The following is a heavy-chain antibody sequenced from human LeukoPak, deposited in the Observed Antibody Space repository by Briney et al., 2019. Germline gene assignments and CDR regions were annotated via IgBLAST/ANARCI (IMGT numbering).Heavy chain of an antibody. CDR2: MNPNSGNT. CDR1: GCTFTSYD. V-gene: IGHV1-8*01. CDR3: ARAPWSSSSWPYNWFDP. D-gene: IGHD6-13*01. J-gene: IGHJ5*02. Sequence: ASVKVSCKASGCTFTSYDISWVRQATGQGLEWMGWMNPNSGNTGYAQKFQGRATMTRNTSISTAYMELSSLRSEDTAVYYCARAPWSSSSWPYNWFDPWGQGALVTVSS.